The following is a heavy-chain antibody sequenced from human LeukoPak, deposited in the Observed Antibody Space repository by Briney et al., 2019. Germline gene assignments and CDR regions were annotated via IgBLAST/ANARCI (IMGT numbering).Heavy chain of an antibody. CDR3: AKDKRGSSGWYDH. V-gene: IGHV3-30*18. CDR1: GFSFSNFG. J-gene: IGHJ5*02. Sequence: PGGSLRLSCAASGFSFSNFGMHWVRQAPGKGLGWVAVISYDGRNKYFADSVKGRLTISRDNSKNTVYLEMNSLRDEDTAVYYCAKDKRGSSGWYDHWGQGTLVIVSS. CDR2: ISYDGRNK. D-gene: IGHD6-19*01.